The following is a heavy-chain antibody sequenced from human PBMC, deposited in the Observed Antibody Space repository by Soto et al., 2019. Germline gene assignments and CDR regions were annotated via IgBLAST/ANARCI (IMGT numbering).Heavy chain of an antibody. V-gene: IGHV1-69*13. J-gene: IGHJ4*02. D-gene: IGHD3-22*01. CDR2: IIPIFGTA. CDR3: ARSYYYDSSGYWDY. Sequence: SVKVSCKASGGTFSSYAISWVRQAPGQGLEWMGGIIPIFGTANYAQKFQGRVTITADESTSTAYMELSSLRSEDTAVYYCARSYYYDSSGYWDYWGQGTLVTVSS. CDR1: GGTFSSYA.